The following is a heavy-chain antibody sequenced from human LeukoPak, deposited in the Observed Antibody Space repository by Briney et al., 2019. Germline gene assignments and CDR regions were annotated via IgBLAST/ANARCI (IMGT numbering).Heavy chain of an antibody. D-gene: IGHD6-25*01. V-gene: IGHV3-33*01. CDR3: ARDLSAAFDF. CDR1: GFPFSSYG. J-gene: IGHJ4*02. CDR2: LVYDARS. Sequence: GTSLRLSCAASGFPFSSYGMHWVRQAPGKGLEWVARLVYDARSDYANSVKGRFSISRDDSKNTLFLDMSNLRVEDTALYYCARDLSAAFDFWGQGVLVTVSS.